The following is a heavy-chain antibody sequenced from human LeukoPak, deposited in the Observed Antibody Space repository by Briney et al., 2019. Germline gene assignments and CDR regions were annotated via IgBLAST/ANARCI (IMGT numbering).Heavy chain of an antibody. CDR3: ARDYHDGSDYGPHCGS. J-gene: IGHJ4*02. CDR1: GFMFGTYW. D-gene: IGHD3-16*01. V-gene: IGHV3-30*01. CDR2: ISFDGNED. Sequence: GGSLRPSCAASGFMFGTYWMSWVRQAPGKGLEWVACISFDGNEDFYADSVRGRFTISRDNSKNTLYVQMFNLGPEDTAMYYCARDYHDGSDYGPHCGSWGQGTLVTVSS.